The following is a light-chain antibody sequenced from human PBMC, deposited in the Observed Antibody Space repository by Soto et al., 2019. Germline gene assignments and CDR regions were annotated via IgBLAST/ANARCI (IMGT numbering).Light chain of an antibody. Sequence: QSALTQPASVSGSPGQSITISCTGTSSDIGGHNYVSWYQQHPGKAPKLMLYEVIYRPSGVSNRFSGSKSGNTASLTISGLQAEDEADYYRTSYTSSSTVVFGGGTKLTVL. CDR3: TSYTSSSTVV. CDR1: SSDIGGHNY. V-gene: IGLV2-14*01. CDR2: EVI. J-gene: IGLJ2*01.